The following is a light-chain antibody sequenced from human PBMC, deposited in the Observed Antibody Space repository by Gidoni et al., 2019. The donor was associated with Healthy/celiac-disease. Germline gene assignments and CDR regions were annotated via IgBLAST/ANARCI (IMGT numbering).Light chain of an antibody. CDR2: AAS. Sequence: DIQMTQPPSSLSASVGDRVTITCRASQSISSYLNWYQQKPGKAPKLLIYAASSLQRGVPSRFSGSGSGTDFTLTISSLQPEDFATYYCQQGYSTPLTFGGGTKVEIK. J-gene: IGKJ4*01. V-gene: IGKV1-39*01. CDR3: QQGYSTPLT. CDR1: QSISSY.